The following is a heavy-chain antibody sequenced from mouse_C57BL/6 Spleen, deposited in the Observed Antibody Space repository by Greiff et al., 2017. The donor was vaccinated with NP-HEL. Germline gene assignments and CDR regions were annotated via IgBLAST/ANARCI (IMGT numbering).Heavy chain of an antibody. CDR1: GYAFSSSW. D-gene: IGHD2-5*01. V-gene: IGHV1-82*01. CDR2: IYPGDGDT. Sequence: VKLLESGPELVKPGASVKISCKASGYAFSSSWMNWVKQRPGKGLEWIGRIYPGDGDTNYNGKFKGKATLTADKSSSTAYMQLSSLTSEDSAVYFCARGGEYSNYGYFDVWGTGTTVTVSS. CDR3: ARGGEYSNYGYFDV. J-gene: IGHJ1*03.